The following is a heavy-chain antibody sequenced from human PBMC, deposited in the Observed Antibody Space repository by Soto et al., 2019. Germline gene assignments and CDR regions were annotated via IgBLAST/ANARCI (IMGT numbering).Heavy chain of an antibody. V-gene: IGHV5-51*01. CDR2: IYPGDSDT. D-gene: IGHD3-9*01. J-gene: IGHJ6*02. Sequence: GESLKISCKGSGYSFTSYWIGWVRQMPGKGLEWMGIIYPGDSDTRYSPSFQGQGTISADKSISTAYLQWSSLKASDTAMYYCATPPYPDLLNRYSDDYYYYGMDAWGQGTPVTVSS. CDR3: ATPPYPDLLNRYSDDYYYYGMDA. CDR1: GYSFTSYW.